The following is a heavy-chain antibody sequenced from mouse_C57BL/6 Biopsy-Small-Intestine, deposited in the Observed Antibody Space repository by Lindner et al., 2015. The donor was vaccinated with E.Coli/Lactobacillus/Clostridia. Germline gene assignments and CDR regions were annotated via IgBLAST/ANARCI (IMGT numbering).Heavy chain of an antibody. D-gene: IGHD1-1*01. Sequence: VQLQESGAELARPGASVKLSCKASGYTFTSYGISWVKQRTGQGLEWIGEIYPRSGNTYYNEKFKGKATLTADKSSSTAYMELRSLTSEDSAAYFCAKITTVVATDWYFDVWGTGTTVTVSS. CDR3: AKITTVVATDWYFDV. V-gene: IGHV1-81*01. CDR1: GYTFTSYG. CDR2: IYPRSGNT. J-gene: IGHJ1*03.